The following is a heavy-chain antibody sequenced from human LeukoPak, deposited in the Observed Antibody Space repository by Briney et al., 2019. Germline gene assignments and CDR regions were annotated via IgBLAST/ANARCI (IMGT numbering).Heavy chain of an antibody. CDR2: ISSSSGTI. D-gene: IGHD6-6*01. J-gene: IGHJ4*02. V-gene: IGHV3-48*03. Sequence: GGSLRLSCTASGFTFSSYEMNWVRQAPGKGLEWVSYISSSSGTIYYADSVKGRFTISRDNPKNSLYLQMNSLRAEYTAVYYCARMRPELDYWGEGTLVPVSS. CDR3: ARMRPELDY. CDR1: GFTFSSYE.